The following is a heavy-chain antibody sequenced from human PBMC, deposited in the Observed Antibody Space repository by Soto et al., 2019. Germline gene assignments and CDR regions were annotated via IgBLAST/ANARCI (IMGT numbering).Heavy chain of an antibody. Sequence: SQTLSRTCAISGDSVSSDSAAWNWIRESPSRGLEWLGRAYYRSKWYIEYAPSVNSRITINPDTSKNQLSLQLISVNPEDTAVYYCVRSRVFIAVTSVTNYYYYYGMDVWGQGTTVTVSS. D-gene: IGHD6-19*01. CDR3: VRSRVFIAVTSVTNYYYYYGMDV. J-gene: IGHJ6*02. CDR1: GDSVSSDSAA. V-gene: IGHV6-1*01. CDR2: AYYRSKWYI.